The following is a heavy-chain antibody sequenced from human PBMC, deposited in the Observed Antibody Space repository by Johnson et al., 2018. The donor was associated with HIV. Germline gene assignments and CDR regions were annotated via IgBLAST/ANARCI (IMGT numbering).Heavy chain of an antibody. CDR1: GFTFSSYA. D-gene: IGHD1-7*01. Sequence: QVQLVESGGGVVQPGRSLRLSCAASGFTFSSYAMHWVRQAPGKGLEWVAVISYDGSNKYYADSVKGRFTISRDNSKNTLYLQMNSLGAEDTAGYYCARVEWELELLGAFDIWGQGTMVTVSS. CDR2: ISYDGSNK. CDR3: ARVEWELELLGAFDI. V-gene: IGHV3-30*04. J-gene: IGHJ3*02.